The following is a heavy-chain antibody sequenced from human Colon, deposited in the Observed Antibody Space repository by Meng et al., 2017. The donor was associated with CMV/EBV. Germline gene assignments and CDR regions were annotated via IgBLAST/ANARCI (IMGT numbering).Heavy chain of an antibody. CDR1: GYTFTNYY. CDR3: AREGTSTPSAADS. D-gene: IGHD6-25*01. Sequence: ASVKVSCKASGYTFTNYYMHWVRQAPGQGLEWMGWIDPNSGDTNVAQNFQGRVSMTRDTSTTTAHMELTSLTSDDTALYYCAREGTSTPSAADSWGQGTLVTVSS. J-gene: IGHJ4*02. CDR2: IDPNSGDT. V-gene: IGHV1-2*02.